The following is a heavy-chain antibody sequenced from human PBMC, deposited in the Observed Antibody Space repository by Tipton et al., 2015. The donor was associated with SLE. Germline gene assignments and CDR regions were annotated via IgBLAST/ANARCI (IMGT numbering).Heavy chain of an antibody. D-gene: IGHD3-3*01. CDR3: GRSSGYPDF. J-gene: IGHJ4*02. Sequence: SLRLSCAASGFTSSSFWMSWVRQAPGKGLEWVANIRHDGSEKHYVDSVKGRFPISRDNAKNSLYLQMNSLRAEDTAVYYCGRSSGYPDFWGQGTLVTVSS. CDR2: IRHDGSEK. V-gene: IGHV3-7*01. CDR1: GFTSSSFW.